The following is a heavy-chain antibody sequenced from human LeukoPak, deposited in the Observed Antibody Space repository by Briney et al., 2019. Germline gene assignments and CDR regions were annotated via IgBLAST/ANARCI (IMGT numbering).Heavy chain of an antibody. CDR3: AKDPTHYRVWDYYETIGLSY. D-gene: IGHD3-22*01. CDR1: GFTFSDYF. V-gene: IGHV3-11*04. CDR2: IDSSGTI. J-gene: IGHJ4*02. Sequence: GGSLSLSCAASGFTFSDYFMSWIRQGPGKGLEWVSHIDSSGTIYYADSVKGRATISRDNAKNSLYLQMNSLRAEDTAVYYCAKDPTHYRVWDYYETIGLSYWGQGTLVTVSS.